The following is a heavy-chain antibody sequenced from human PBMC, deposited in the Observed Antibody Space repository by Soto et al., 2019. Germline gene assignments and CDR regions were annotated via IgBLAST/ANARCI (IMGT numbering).Heavy chain of an antibody. Sequence: ASVKVSCKASGYTFTSYYMHWVRQAPGQGLEWMGIINPSGGSTSYAQKFQGRVTMTRDTSTSTGYMELSSLRSEDTAVYYCARGRSIAAAGTTGRNYYYYYYMDVWGKGTTVTVSS. D-gene: IGHD6-13*01. CDR1: GYTFTSYY. J-gene: IGHJ6*03. V-gene: IGHV1-46*01. CDR2: INPSGGST. CDR3: ARGRSIAAAGTTGRNYYYYYYMDV.